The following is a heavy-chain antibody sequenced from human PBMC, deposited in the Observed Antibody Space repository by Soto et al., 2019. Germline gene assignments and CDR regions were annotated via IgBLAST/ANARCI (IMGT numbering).Heavy chain of an antibody. CDR2: INPSGGST. V-gene: IGHV1-46*01. Sequence: QVQLVQSGAEVKKPGASVKVSCKASGYTFTSYYMHWVRQAPGQGLEWMGIINPSGGSTSYAQKFQGRVTMTRDTSTSTVYMELSSLRSEDTAVYYCARDMAIVVVPAATTNNYYYYGMDVWGQGTTVTVPS. D-gene: IGHD2-2*03. CDR3: ARDMAIVVVPAATTNNYYYYGMDV. CDR1: GYTFTSYY. J-gene: IGHJ6*02.